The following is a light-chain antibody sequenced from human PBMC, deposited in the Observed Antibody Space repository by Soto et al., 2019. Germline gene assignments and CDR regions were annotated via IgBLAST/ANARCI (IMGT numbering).Light chain of an antibody. CDR2: AAS. Sequence: AIRMTQSPSSLSASTGDRVTITCRASQGISSYLAWYQQKPGKAPKLLIYAASTLQSGVPSRFSGSGSGTDFTLTISCLQSEDFATYYCQQYYSYWTFGQGIKVEIK. V-gene: IGKV1-8*01. CDR3: QQYYSYWT. CDR1: QGISSY. J-gene: IGKJ1*01.